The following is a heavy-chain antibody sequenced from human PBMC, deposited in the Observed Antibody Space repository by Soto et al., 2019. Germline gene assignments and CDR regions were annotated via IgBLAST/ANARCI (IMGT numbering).Heavy chain of an antibody. V-gene: IGHV4-34*01. D-gene: IGHD6-13*01. CDR2: INHSGST. CDR3: AREKPYSSSWYHDY. Sequence: QVQLQQWGAGLLKPSETLSLTCAVYGGSFSGYYWSWIRQPPGKGLAWLGEINHSGSTNYNPSLKRRVTISGDTSKNQVALKRSSVTAADTAVYYCAREKPYSSSWYHDYWGQGTLVTVSS. J-gene: IGHJ4*02. CDR1: GGSFSGYY.